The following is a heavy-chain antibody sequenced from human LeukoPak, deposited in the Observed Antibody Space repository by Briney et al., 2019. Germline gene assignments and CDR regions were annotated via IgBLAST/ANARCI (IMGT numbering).Heavy chain of an antibody. D-gene: IGHD3-22*01. V-gene: IGHV3-7*01. CDR1: GFTFGSYW. CDR2: IKPEGSET. Sequence: PGGSLRLSCAASGFTFGSYWMNWVRQAPGKGLEWVANIKPEGSETYLVDSVKGRFTISRDNAKNSLYLQMSSLRAEDTAVYYCARGAYYYDSSGYYLFDYWGQGTLVTVSS. CDR3: ARGAYYYDSSGYYLFDY. J-gene: IGHJ4*02.